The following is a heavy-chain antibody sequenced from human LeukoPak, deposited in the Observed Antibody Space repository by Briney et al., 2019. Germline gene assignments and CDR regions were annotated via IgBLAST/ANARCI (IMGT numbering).Heavy chain of an antibody. V-gene: IGHV3-23*01. CDR2: ISGSGGST. J-gene: IGHJ4*02. CDR1: GXTFSTYA. D-gene: IGHD1-26*01. CDR3: AKKGGGRYFDY. Sequence: GGSLRLSCAASGXTFSTYAMSWVRQAPGKGLEWVSAISGSGGSTYYADSVKGRFTISRDNSKNTLDLQMNSLRAEDTAVFYCAKKGGGRYFDYWGQGTLVTVPS.